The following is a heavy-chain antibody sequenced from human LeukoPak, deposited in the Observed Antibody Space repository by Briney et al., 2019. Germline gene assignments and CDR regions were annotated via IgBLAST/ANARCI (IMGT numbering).Heavy chain of an antibody. CDR2: INHSGST. Sequence: PGGSLRLSCAASGFTFNTYTMNWVRQAPGKGLEWIGEINHSGSTNYNPSLKSRVTISVDTSKNQFSLKLSSVTAADTAVYYCARARPGYSYGLYYYYGMDVWGQGTTVTVSS. CDR1: GFTFNTYT. J-gene: IGHJ6*02. CDR3: ARARPGYSYGLYYYYGMDV. V-gene: IGHV4-34*01. D-gene: IGHD5-18*01.